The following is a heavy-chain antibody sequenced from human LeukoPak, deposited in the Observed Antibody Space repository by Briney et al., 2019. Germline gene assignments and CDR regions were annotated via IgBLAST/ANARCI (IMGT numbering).Heavy chain of an antibody. CDR3: ARDAQMKEDSSSWYPY. D-gene: IGHD6-13*01. CDR2: ISYDGSNK. CDR1: GFTFSSYA. Sequence: GGSLRLSCAASGFTFSSYAMHWVRPAPGKGLAWVAVISYDGSNKYYADSVKGRFTISRDNSKNTLYLQMNSLRAEDTAVYYCARDAQMKEDSSSWYPYWGQGTLVTVSS. V-gene: IGHV3-30-3*01. J-gene: IGHJ4*02.